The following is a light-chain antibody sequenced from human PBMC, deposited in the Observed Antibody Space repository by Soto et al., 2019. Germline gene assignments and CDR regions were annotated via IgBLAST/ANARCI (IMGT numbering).Light chain of an antibody. CDR2: EVT. CDR1: SSDVGAYNY. V-gene: IGLV2-14*01. Sequence: QSVLTQPASVSGSRGQSITISCTGTSSDVGAYNYVSWFQHHPGKAPKVVIFEVTNRPSGVSNRFSGSKFGNTASLTISGLQAEDEADYYCSSFTSSNSWVFGGGTKVTVL. J-gene: IGLJ3*02. CDR3: SSFTSSNSWV.